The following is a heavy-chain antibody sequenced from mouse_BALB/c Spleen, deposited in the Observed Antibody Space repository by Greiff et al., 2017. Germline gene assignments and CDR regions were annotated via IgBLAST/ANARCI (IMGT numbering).Heavy chain of an antibody. CDR1: GFTFSDYY. V-gene: IGHV5-4*02. CDR3: ARVPYYYGSSWFAY. J-gene: IGHJ3*01. CDR2: ISDGGSYT. Sequence: DVMLVESGGGLVKPGGSLKLSCAASGFTFSDYYMYWVRQTPEKRLEWVATISDGGSYTYYPDSVKGRFTISRDNAKNNLYLQMSSLKSEDTAMYYCARVPYYYGSSWFAYWGQGTLVTVSA. D-gene: IGHD1-1*01.